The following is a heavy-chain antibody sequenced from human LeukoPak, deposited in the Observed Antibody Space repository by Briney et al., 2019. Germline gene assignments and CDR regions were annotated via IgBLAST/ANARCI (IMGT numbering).Heavy chain of an antibody. J-gene: IGHJ4*02. Sequence: SETLSFTCTVSGGSISSSSYYWGWIRQPPGKGLEWIGSIYYSGSTYYNPSLKSRVTISVDTSKNQFSLKLSSVTAADTAVYYCARDAYRSIAAAGTDYWGQGTLVTVSS. CDR3: ARDAYRSIAAAGTDY. D-gene: IGHD6-13*01. CDR2: IYYSGST. V-gene: IGHV4-39*07. CDR1: GGSISSSSYY.